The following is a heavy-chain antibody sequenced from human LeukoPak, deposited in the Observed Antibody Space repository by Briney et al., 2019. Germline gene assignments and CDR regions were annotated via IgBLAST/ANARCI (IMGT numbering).Heavy chain of an antibody. D-gene: IGHD3-10*01. CDR1: GGSISSGGYC. V-gene: IGHV4-31*03. J-gene: IGHJ4*02. CDR3: ARGPTRDYYGSGSYAPFDY. CDR2: IYYSGST. Sequence: SETLSLTCTVSGGSISSGGYCWSWIRQHPGKGLEWIGYIYYSGSTYYNPSLKSRVTISVDTSKNQFSLKLSSVTAADTAVYYCARGPTRDYYGSGSYAPFDYWGQGTLVTVSS.